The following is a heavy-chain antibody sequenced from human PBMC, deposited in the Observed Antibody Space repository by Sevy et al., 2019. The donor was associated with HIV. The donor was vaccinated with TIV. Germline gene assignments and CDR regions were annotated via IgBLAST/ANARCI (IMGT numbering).Heavy chain of an antibody. CDR3: AKDVSEGYNYFLDF. V-gene: IGHV3-30*18. Sequence: GGSLRLSCAASGFTFRSYGMHWVRQAPGKGLEWVAVISKDGGNQYYSDSVKGRFSISRENSKNTVYLQMNSLRAEDTAVYDCAKDVSEGYNYFLDFWGQGALVTVSS. D-gene: IGHD5-12*01. CDR2: ISKDGGNQ. J-gene: IGHJ4*02. CDR1: GFTFRSYG.